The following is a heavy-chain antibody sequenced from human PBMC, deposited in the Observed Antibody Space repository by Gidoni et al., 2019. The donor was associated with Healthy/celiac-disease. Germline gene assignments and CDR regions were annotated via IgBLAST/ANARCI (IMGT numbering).Heavy chain of an antibody. CDR1: GDTLTDYY. V-gene: IGHV1-2*06. D-gene: IGHD6-25*01. J-gene: IGHJ1*01. CDR2: INPNSGGT. CDR3: VRGKEAAAPLEYFQH. Sequence: QVQLVQSGAEVKKPGASVKVSCRASGDTLTDYYMHWVRQAPGQWLEWMGRINPNSGGTNYAQKFQGRVTMTRDTSISTAYMELSRLKSDDTAVYYCVRGKEAAAPLEYFQHWGQGTLVTVSS.